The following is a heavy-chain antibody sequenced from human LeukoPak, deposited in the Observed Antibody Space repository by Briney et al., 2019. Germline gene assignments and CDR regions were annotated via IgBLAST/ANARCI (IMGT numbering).Heavy chain of an antibody. CDR3: ARSNYVWGSYRPRQSDAFDI. J-gene: IGHJ3*02. Sequence: GASVKVSCKASGYTFTDYYMHWVRQAPGQGLEWMGWINPNSRGTDSAQKFQGRFSMTRDTSISTAYMELSRLRSDDTAVYYCARSNYVWGSYRPRQSDAFDIWGQGTMVTVSS. CDR1: GYTFTDYY. CDR2: INPNSRGT. D-gene: IGHD3-16*02. V-gene: IGHV1-2*02.